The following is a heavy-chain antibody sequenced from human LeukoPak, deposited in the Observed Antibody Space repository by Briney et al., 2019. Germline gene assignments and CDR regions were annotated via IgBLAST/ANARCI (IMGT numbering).Heavy chain of an antibody. Sequence: GGSLRLSCAASGFTVSSNYMSWVRQAPGKGLEWVSVIYSGGSTYYADSVKGRFTISRDNSKNTLYLQMNSLRAEDTAVYYCAKDGDYDYVWGSYRPGDFQHWGQGTLVTVSS. V-gene: IGHV3-66*01. CDR1: GFTVSSNY. J-gene: IGHJ1*01. CDR3: AKDGDYDYVWGSYRPGDFQH. D-gene: IGHD3-16*02. CDR2: IYSGGST.